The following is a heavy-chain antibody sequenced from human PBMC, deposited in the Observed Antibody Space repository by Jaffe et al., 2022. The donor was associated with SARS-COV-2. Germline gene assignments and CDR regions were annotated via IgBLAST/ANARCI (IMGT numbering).Heavy chain of an antibody. J-gene: IGHJ3*02. Sequence: QVQLQESGPGLVKPSETLSLTCAVSGDSASSGTYYWTWIRQPPGKGLEWIGYVYYRGSTKYHPSFKSRVSISVDTPKNQVSLKLRSVTAADTAVYYCARGAAATGNFAFDIWGQGTMVSVSS. V-gene: IGHV4-61*01. CDR2: VYYRGST. CDR1: GDSASSGTYY. D-gene: IGHD6-13*01. CDR3: ARGAAATGNFAFDI.